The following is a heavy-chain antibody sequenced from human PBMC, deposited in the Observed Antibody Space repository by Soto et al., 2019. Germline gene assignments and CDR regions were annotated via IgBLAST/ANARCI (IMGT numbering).Heavy chain of an antibody. CDR1: GYTFTGYY. Sequence: ASVKVSCKASGYTFTGYYMHWVRQAPGEGLEWMGWINPTSGGTNYAQKFQGRVTMTRDTSISTAYMELSRLRSDDTAVYYCAREALLGFGEYSAPSKHYYGIDVLGRGTTVTVSS. J-gene: IGHJ6*01. CDR2: INPTSGGT. V-gene: IGHV1-2*02. CDR3: AREALLGFGEYSAPSKHYYGIDV. D-gene: IGHD3-10*01.